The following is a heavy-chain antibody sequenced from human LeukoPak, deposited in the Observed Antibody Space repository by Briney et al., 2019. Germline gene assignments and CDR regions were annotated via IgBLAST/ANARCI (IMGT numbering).Heavy chain of an antibody. J-gene: IGHJ3*02. CDR3: ARTRSDGFDI. Sequence: RTGGSLRLSCAASAFIFSSYTMNWVRQAPGKGLEWVSSISGGSSYISYADSVKGRFTISRDNVKNSLYLQMNSLRAEDTALYYCARTRSDGFDIWGQWTMVTVSS. CDR1: AFIFSSYT. V-gene: IGHV3-21*01. CDR2: ISGGSSYI.